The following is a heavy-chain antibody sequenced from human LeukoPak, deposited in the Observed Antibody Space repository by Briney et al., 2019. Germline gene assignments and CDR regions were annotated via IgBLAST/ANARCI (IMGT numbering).Heavy chain of an antibody. V-gene: IGHV3-21*01. CDR2: ISGSSSYI. J-gene: IGHJ4*02. Sequence: GGSLRLSCAASRFTFSSYTTKWVRQAPGRGLEWVSSISGSSSYIYYADSVKGRFTISRDNARNSLYLQMDSLRAEDTAVYYCARVVWGQLTYFFDYWGQGTLVTVSS. CDR3: ARVVWGQLTYFFDY. D-gene: IGHD3-16*01. CDR1: RFTFSSYT.